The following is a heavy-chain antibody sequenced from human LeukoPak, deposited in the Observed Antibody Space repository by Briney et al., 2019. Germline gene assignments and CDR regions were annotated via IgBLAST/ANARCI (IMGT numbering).Heavy chain of an antibody. CDR3: AREGDLGPSGASYNWFDP. CDR1: GGSFSDYY. D-gene: IGHD3-16*01. Sequence: SETLSLTCSVYGGSFSDYYWSWIRQPPGEGLEWIGEINHSGNTNYNPSLKSRVTISVDTSTSQFSLRLKSLTAADTAVYYCAREGDLGPSGASYNWFDPWGQGTLVTVSS. J-gene: IGHJ5*02. CDR2: INHSGNT. V-gene: IGHV4-34*01.